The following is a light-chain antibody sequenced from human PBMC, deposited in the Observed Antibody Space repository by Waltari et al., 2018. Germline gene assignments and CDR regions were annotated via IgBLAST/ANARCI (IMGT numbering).Light chain of an antibody. V-gene: IGLV3-19*01. Sequence: SSELTQDPAVSVALGQTVRITCQGDSLRSYYVSWFHQKPGPAPALVIYGKNNRPSGIADRFSASSSGSTASLTIIGAQAEDEADYYCHSRDSSGDVLIGGGTKLTVV. J-gene: IGLJ2*01. CDR3: HSRDSSGDVL. CDR2: GKN. CDR1: SLRSYY.